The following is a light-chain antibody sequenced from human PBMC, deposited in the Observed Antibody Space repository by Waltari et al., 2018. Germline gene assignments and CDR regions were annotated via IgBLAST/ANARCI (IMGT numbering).Light chain of an antibody. Sequence: VLTQYPGTLSLSPGERVTLSCMASQRLTQRYLAWYQHKPGQGPRLLIHGASSRAAGIPDRCSGSGSGTDFPRTISILEPEDFAVYCCQQYGSSMLYTFGQGTKLEIK. CDR2: GAS. J-gene: IGKJ2*01. CDR3: QQYGSSMLYT. CDR1: QRLTQRY. V-gene: IGKV3-20*01.